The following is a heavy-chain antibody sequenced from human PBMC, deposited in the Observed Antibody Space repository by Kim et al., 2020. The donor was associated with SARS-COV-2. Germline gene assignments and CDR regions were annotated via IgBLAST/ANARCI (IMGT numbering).Heavy chain of an antibody. Sequence: SETLSLTCTVSGGSISSYYWSWIRQPPGKGLEWIGYIYYSGSPNYNPSLKSRVTISVDTSKNQFSLKLSSVTAADTAVYYCARAGSSIAAADHWGQGTLGTVSS. D-gene: IGHD6-13*01. CDR1: GGSISSYY. V-gene: IGHV4-59*01. CDR3: ARAGSSIAAADH. J-gene: IGHJ4*02. CDR2: IYYSGSP.